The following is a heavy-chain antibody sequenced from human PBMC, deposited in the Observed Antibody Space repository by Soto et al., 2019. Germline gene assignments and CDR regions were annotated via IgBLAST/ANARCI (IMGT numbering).Heavy chain of an antibody. CDR1: GGTFSSYA. J-gene: IGHJ4*02. CDR2: IIPIFGTA. Sequence: ASVKVSCKASGGTFSSYAISWVRQAPGQGLEWMGGIIPIFGTANYAQKFQGRVTITADESTSTAYMELSSLRSEDTAVYYCARDVDPHTIFGVVPSDYWGQGTLVTVSS. V-gene: IGHV1-69*13. D-gene: IGHD3-3*01. CDR3: ARDVDPHTIFGVVPSDY.